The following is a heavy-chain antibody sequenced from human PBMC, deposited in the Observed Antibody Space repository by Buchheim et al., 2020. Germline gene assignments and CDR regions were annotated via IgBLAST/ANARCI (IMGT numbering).Heavy chain of an antibody. CDR2: ISGSGGST. D-gene: IGHD5-12*01. CDR3: AKDVGFDIVATISDY. Sequence: EVQLLESGGGLVQPGGSLRLSCAASGFTFSSYAMSWVRQAPGKGLEWVSAISGSGGSTYYADSVKGRFTISRSHSKNKLDLQMNSLRAEDTAVYYCAKDVGFDIVATISDYWGQGTL. V-gene: IGHV3-23*01. CDR1: GFTFSSYA. J-gene: IGHJ4*02.